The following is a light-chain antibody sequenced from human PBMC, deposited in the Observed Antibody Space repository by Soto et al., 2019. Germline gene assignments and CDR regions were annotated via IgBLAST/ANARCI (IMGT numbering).Light chain of an antibody. J-gene: IGKJ1*01. V-gene: IGKV1-5*01. CDR2: DAS. Sequence: DIKMTQSPSTLSASVGDRVTITCRASQSISSWLAWYQQKPGKAPKLLIYDASSLESGVPSRFSGSGSGTDFTLTISSLQPEDFATYYCLQDYNYPRTFGQGTKVDNK. CDR1: QSISSW. CDR3: LQDYNYPRT.